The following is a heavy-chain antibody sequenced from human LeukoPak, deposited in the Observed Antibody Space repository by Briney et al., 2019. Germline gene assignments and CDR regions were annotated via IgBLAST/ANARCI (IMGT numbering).Heavy chain of an antibody. Sequence: SETLSLTCTVSGGSISSGDYYWSWIRQPPGKGLEWIGHIYYSGSTYYNPSLKSRVTISVDTSKNQFSLKLSSVTAADTAVYYCASLRLGELSLLDYWGQGTLVTVSS. V-gene: IGHV4-30-4*01. D-gene: IGHD3-16*02. CDR1: GGSISSGDYY. CDR3: ASLRLGELSLLDY. J-gene: IGHJ4*02. CDR2: IYYSGST.